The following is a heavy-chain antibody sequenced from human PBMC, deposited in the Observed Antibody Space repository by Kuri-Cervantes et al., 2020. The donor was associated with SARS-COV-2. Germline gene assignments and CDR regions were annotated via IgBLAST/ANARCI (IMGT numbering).Heavy chain of an antibody. Sequence: GSLRLSCSVPGGSISSSYWSWIRQPPGKGLEWIGYIYYSGSVSYNPSLMSRVTISVDTSKNQFSLRLTSVTAADTAVYYCTTVTPTSVFDFWCQGTLVTVSS. CDR2: IYYSGSV. CDR3: TTVTPTSVFDF. CDR1: GGSISSSY. J-gene: IGHJ4*02. V-gene: IGHV4-59*01. D-gene: IGHD4-17*01.